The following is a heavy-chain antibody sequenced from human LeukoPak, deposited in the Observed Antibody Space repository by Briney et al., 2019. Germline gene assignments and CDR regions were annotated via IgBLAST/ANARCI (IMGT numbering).Heavy chain of an antibody. V-gene: IGHV3-7*01. CDR2: IKHVASEK. CDR3: ARGWDAGSSL. J-gene: IGHJ4*02. CDR1: GFILSGYW. D-gene: IGHD1-1*01. Sequence: GGSLRLSCEASGFILSGYWMSWVRQAPGRGLEWVANIKHVASEKHYVDSEKGRFTITRDKTKNSVYLQMDSLRVDDTAVYYCARGWDAGSSLWGQGTLVSVSS.